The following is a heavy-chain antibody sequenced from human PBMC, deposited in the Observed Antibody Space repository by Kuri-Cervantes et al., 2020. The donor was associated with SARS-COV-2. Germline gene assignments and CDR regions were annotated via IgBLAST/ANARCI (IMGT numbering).Heavy chain of an antibody. CDR1: GYTFTGYY. CDR2: INPNSGGT. V-gene: IGHV1-2*02. D-gene: IGHD3-22*01. CDR3: ARTTYYYDSSGYFEWFYWFDP. J-gene: IGHJ5*02. Sequence: ASVKVSCKASGYTFTGYYMHWVRQAPGQGLEWMGWINPNSGGTNYAQKLQGRVTMTTDTSTSTAYMEPRSLRSDDTAVYYCARTTYYYDSSGYFEWFYWFDPWGQGALVTVSS.